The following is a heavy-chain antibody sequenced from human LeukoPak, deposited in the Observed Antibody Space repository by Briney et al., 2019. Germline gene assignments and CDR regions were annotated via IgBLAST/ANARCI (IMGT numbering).Heavy chain of an antibody. Sequence: GASVKVSCKASGYTFTGYYMHWVRQAPGQGLEWMGWINPNSGGTNYAQKFQGRVTMTRDTSISTAYMELSRLRSDDTAVYYCARDPHSMYYYDSSGSHIREGDYWGQGTLVTVSS. CDR3: ARDPHSMYYYDSSGSHIREGDY. CDR2: INPNSGGT. V-gene: IGHV1-2*02. J-gene: IGHJ4*02. D-gene: IGHD3-22*01. CDR1: GYTFTGYY.